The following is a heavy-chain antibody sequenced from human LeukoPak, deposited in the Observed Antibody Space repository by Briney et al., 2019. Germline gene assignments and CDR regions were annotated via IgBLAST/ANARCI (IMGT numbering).Heavy chain of an antibody. CDR1: GGTFSSYA. J-gene: IGHJ3*02. V-gene: IGHV1-69*06. Sequence: ASVKVSCKASGGTFSSYAISWVRQAPGQGLEWMGGIIPIFGTANYAQKFQGRVTITADKSTSTAYMELSSLRPEDTAVYYCARGGDRVAPAAIDAFDIWGQGTMVTVSS. D-gene: IGHD2-2*01. CDR2: IIPIFGTA. CDR3: ARGGDRVAPAAIDAFDI.